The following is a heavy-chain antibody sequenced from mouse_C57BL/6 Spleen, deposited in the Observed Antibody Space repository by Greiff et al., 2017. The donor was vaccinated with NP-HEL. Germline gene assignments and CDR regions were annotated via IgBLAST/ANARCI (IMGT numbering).Heavy chain of an antibody. J-gene: IGHJ4*01. CDR1: GFTFSDYY. CDR3: ARHWDYYGSKDAMDY. V-gene: IGHV5-12*01. Sequence: EVQLVESGGGLVQPGGSLKLSCAASGFTFSDYYMYWVRQTPEKRLEWVAYISNGGGSTYYPDTVKGRFTISRDNAKNTLYLQMSRLKSEDTAMYYCARHWDYYGSKDAMDYWGQGTSVTVSS. D-gene: IGHD1-1*01. CDR2: ISNGGGST.